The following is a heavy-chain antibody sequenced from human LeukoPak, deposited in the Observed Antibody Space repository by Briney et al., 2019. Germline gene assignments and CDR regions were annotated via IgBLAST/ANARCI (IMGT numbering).Heavy chain of an antibody. V-gene: IGHV4-4*02. CDR1: GGSISSSNW. CDR3: ARGLWFGDENPPYFDY. Sequence: SGTLSLTCAVSGGSISSSNWWSWVRQPPGQGLEWVGEIYHSGSTNDNPSLKSRVTISVDTSKNQFSLKLSSVTAADTAVYYCARGLWFGDENPPYFDYWGQGTLVTVSS. D-gene: IGHD3-10*01. J-gene: IGHJ4*02. CDR2: IYHSGST.